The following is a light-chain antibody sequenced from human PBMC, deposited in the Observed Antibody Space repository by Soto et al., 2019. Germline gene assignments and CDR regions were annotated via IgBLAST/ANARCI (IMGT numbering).Light chain of an antibody. CDR3: QQRFSSSWT. Sequence: DIHMTQSPSSLSASVGDTVTINCRANQTIDKYVNWYQLRPGRGPKVLISGASTLQTGVTSRFSGSGSGTEFALTIDSLQAEDFGTFSCQQRFSSSWTFGQGTKVDIK. J-gene: IGKJ1*01. CDR1: QTIDKY. V-gene: IGKV1-39*01. CDR2: GAS.